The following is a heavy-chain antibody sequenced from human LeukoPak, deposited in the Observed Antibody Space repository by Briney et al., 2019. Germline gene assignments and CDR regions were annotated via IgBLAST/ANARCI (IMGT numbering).Heavy chain of an antibody. CDR3: ARGDRITMVRGVYDIDY. CDR2: MNPNSGNT. V-gene: IGHV1-8*02. D-gene: IGHD3-10*01. CDR1: GYTFTSYY. J-gene: IGHJ4*02. Sequence: GASVKVSCKASGYTFTSYYMHWVRQATGQGLEWMGWMNPNSGNTGYAQKFQGRVTMTRNTSISTAYMELSSLRSEDTAVYYCARGDRITMVRGVYDIDYWGQGTLVTVSS.